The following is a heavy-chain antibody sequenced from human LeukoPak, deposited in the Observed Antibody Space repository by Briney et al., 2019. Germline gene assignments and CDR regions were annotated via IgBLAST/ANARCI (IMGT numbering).Heavy chain of an antibody. Sequence: ASVKVSCKSSGYTFTNYYIHWMRQAPGQGLECMGWINPNSGGTSYAQKFQGRLTMTRDTSISTAYMELSRLRSDDTAVYYCARDVRGSYVYWGQGTLVTVSS. J-gene: IGHJ4*02. CDR3: ARDVRGSYVY. CDR2: INPNSGGT. CDR1: GYTFTNYY. D-gene: IGHD3-16*01. V-gene: IGHV1-2*02.